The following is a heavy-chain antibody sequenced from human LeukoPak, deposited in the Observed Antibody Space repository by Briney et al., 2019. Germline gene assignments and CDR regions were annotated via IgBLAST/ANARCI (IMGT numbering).Heavy chain of an antibody. CDR2: IIPIFGTA. V-gene: IGHV1-69*01. J-gene: IGHJ4*02. D-gene: IGHD3-3*01. CDR3: GRGEEWSSFDY. Sequence: SVKVSCKASGGTFSSYAISWVRQAPGQGLEWMGGIIPIFGTANYAQKFQGRVTVTADESTSTAYMERSSLRSEDTAVYYCGRGEEWSSFDYWGQGTLVTVSS. CDR1: GGTFSSYA.